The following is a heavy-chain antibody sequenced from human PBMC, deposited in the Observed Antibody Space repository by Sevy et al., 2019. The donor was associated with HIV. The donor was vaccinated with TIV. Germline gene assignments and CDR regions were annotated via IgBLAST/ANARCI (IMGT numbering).Heavy chain of an antibody. CDR1: AGSISTYY. Sequence: SETLSLTCSVSAGSISTYYWSWIRQPPGKGLEWIGNIYFSGSTNYSPSLKSRVIISVDTSNNQFSLILSSVTAADTAVYYCARSYYDSSGCYDFWGQGTRVTVSS. CDR2: IYFSGST. V-gene: IGHV4-59*12. CDR3: ARSYYDSSGCYDF. J-gene: IGHJ4*02. D-gene: IGHD3-22*01.